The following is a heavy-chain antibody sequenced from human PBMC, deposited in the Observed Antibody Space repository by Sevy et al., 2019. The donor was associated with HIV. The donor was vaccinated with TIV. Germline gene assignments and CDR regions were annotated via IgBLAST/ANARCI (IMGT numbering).Heavy chain of an antibody. Sequence: GGSLRLSCAASGFTFNSFAISWVRQAPGKGLEWVSGVSGSGDRTYYTDYMKGRFTVARDNSKNTLYLQIDNLRVEDTAVYYCAKATCAKATEDHFDYWGQGTLVTVSS. D-gene: IGHD5-12*01. V-gene: IGHV3-23*01. CDR3: AKATCAKATEDHFDY. J-gene: IGHJ4*02. CDR2: VSGSGDRT. CDR1: GFTFNSFA.